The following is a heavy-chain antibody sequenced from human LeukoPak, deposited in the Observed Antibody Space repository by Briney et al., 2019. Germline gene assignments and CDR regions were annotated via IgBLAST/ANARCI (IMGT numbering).Heavy chain of an antibody. Sequence: GGSLRLCCAAPGFTFSSYAMSWVRQAPGKGLEWVSAISGSGGSTYYADSVKGRFTISRDNSKNTLYLQMNSLRAEDTAVYYCAKDGGGYDTSGYYYGDYWGQGTLVTVSS. D-gene: IGHD3-22*01. CDR3: AKDGGGYDTSGYYYGDY. CDR1: GFTFSSYA. V-gene: IGHV3-23*01. CDR2: ISGSGGST. J-gene: IGHJ4*02.